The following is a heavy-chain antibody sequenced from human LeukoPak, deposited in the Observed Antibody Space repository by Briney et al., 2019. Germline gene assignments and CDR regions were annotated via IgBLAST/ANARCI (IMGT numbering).Heavy chain of an antibody. CDR2: IYYSGST. V-gene: IGHV4-59*01. CDR1: GGSISSYY. D-gene: IGHD6-13*01. CDR3: ARVRASSCYYFDY. Sequence: SETLSLTCTVSGGSISSYYWSWIRQPPGKGLEWIGYIYYSGSTNYNPSLKSRVTISVDTSKNQFSLKLSSVTAADTAVYYCARVRASSCYYFDYWGQGTLVTVSS. J-gene: IGHJ4*02.